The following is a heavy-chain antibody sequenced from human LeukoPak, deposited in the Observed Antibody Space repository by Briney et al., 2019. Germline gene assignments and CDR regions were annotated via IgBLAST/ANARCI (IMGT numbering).Heavy chain of an antibody. Sequence: ASVKVSCKVSGYTLTELSMHWVRQAPGKGLEWMGGFDPEDGETIYAQKFQGRVTMTRNTSISTAYMELSSLRSDDTAVYYCARGGRYYYDSSGYYQYDYWGQGTLVTVSS. V-gene: IGHV1-24*01. CDR1: GYTLTELS. CDR3: ARGGRYYYDSSGYYQYDY. CDR2: FDPEDGET. D-gene: IGHD3-22*01. J-gene: IGHJ4*02.